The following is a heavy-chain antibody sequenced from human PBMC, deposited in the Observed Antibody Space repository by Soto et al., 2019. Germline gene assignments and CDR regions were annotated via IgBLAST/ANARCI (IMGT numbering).Heavy chain of an antibody. D-gene: IGHD6-13*01. CDR3: ARDGGGSSKVAADGPDY. CDR1: GFTFSSYG. Sequence: QVQLVESGGGVVQPGRSLRLSCAASGFTFSSYGMHWVRQAPGKGLEGVAVIWYDGSNKYYADSVKGRFTISRDNSKNTLYLQMNSLRAEDTAVYYCARDGGGSSKVAADGPDYWGQGTLVTVSS. V-gene: IGHV3-33*01. CDR2: IWYDGSNK. J-gene: IGHJ4*02.